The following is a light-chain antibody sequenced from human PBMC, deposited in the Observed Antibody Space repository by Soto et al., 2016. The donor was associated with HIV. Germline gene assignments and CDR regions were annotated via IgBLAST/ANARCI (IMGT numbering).Light chain of an antibody. CDR2: AAS. Sequence: DIQMTQSPSSVSASVGDRVTITCRASQAINSRLAWYQQTPGKAPKRLIYAASSLQSGVPSRFSGSGSGTEFTLTISSLQPEDFATYYCLQHSSYPYTFGQGTKLEIK. CDR3: LQHSSYPYT. J-gene: IGKJ2*01. CDR1: QAINSR. V-gene: IGKV1-17*03.